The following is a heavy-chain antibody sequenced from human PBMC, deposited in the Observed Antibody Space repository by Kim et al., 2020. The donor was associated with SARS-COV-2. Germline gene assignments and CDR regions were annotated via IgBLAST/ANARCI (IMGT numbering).Heavy chain of an antibody. J-gene: IGHJ5*02. CDR3: ATAPFSSGWFGGS. D-gene: IGHD6-13*01. V-gene: IGHV5-10-1*01. CDR1: GYRFSNSW. Sequence: GESLKISCKGFGYRFSNSWINWVRQMPGKGLEWMGRIDPTNSNTNYSPSFQGHVIISVDKSISTAYLHWSNLKASDTAMYYCATAPFSSGWFGGSWGQGT. CDR2: IDPTNSNT.